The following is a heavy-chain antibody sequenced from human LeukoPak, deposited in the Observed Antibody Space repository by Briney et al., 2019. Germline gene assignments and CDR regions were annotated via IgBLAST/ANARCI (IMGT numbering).Heavy chain of an antibody. CDR3: ARGQDYSNYFDY. Sequence: GASVKVSCKASGGTFSSYAISWVRQAPGQGLEWMGGIIPIFGTANYAQKFQGRVTITTDESTSTAYMELSSLRSEDTAVYYCARGQDYSNYFDYWGQGTLVTVSS. CDR1: GGTFSSYA. D-gene: IGHD4-11*01. CDR2: IIPIFGTA. V-gene: IGHV1-69*05. J-gene: IGHJ4*02.